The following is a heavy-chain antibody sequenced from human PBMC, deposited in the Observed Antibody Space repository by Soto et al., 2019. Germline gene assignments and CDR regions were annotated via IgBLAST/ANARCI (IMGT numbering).Heavy chain of an antibody. CDR3: ARGLFDP. J-gene: IGHJ5*02. CDR1: GFTFSSYS. Sequence: VQLVESGGGLVQPGGSLRLSCAASGFTFSSYSMNWVRQAPGKGLEWVSYISSSSSTIYYADSVKGRFTISRDNAKNSLYLQMNSLRAEDTAVYYCARGLFDPWGQGTLVTVSS. CDR2: ISSSSSTI. V-gene: IGHV3-48*01.